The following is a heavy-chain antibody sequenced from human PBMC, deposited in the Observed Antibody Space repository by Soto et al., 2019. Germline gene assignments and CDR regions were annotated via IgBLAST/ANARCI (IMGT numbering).Heavy chain of an antibody. CDR1: GFTFSSYS. Sequence: EVQLVESGGGLVKPGGSLRLSCAASGFTFSSYSMNWVRQAPGKGLEWVSSISSSSSYIYYADSVKGRFTISRDNAKNSLYLQTNSLRAEDRVVYYCARVGGQLVPGFDYWGQGTLVSVSS. J-gene: IGHJ4*02. D-gene: IGHD6-6*01. CDR3: ARVGGQLVPGFDY. CDR2: ISSSSSYI. V-gene: IGHV3-21*01.